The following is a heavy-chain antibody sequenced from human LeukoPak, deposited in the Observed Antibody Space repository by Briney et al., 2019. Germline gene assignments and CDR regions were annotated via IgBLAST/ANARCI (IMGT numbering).Heavy chain of an antibody. D-gene: IGHD2-8*01. CDR3: ARGRPTYEDAFDI. Sequence: GASVKVSCKASGYTFTSYDINWVRQATGQGLEWMGWMNPSSGNTGYAQKFQGRVTITRNTSISTAYMELSSLRSEDTAVYYCARGRPTYEDAFDIWGQGTMVTVSS. V-gene: IGHV1-8*03. J-gene: IGHJ3*02. CDR2: MNPSSGNT. CDR1: GYTFTSYD.